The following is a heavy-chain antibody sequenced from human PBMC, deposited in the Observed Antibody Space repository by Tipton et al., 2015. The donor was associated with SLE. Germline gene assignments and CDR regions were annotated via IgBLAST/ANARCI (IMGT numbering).Heavy chain of an antibody. CDR3: ARANWGSRSVLGAFDI. D-gene: IGHD7-27*01. V-gene: IGHV4-61*02. J-gene: IGHJ3*02. CDR1: GGSISSGSYY. Sequence: TLSLTCTVSGGSISSGSYYWSWIRQPAGKGLEWIGRIYTSGCTNYNPSLKSRVTISVDTSKNQFSLKLSSVTAADTAVYYCARANWGSRSVLGAFDIWGQGTMVTVSS. CDR2: IYTSGCT.